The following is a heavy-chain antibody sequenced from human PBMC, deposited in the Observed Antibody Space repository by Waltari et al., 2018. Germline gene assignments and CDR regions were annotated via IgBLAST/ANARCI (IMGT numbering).Heavy chain of an antibody. CDR3: AKVAINTGNWFDP. Sequence: QVQLVQPGAEVKKPGASVKVSCQASGYTFTSNDLHWVRPATGQGPEWMGWMKPNSGNTAYAQKFQGRVTMTRNTTISTAYMELSSLRSEDTAVYYCAKVAINTGNWFDPWGQGTLVTVSS. J-gene: IGHJ5*02. V-gene: IGHV1-8*01. CDR1: GYTFTSND. D-gene: IGHD2-8*02. CDR2: MKPNSGNT.